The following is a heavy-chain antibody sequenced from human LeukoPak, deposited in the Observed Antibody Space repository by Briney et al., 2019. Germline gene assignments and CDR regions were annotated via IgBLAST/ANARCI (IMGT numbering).Heavy chain of an antibody. CDR2: ISGSGYST. Sequence: PGGSLRLSCVASGFTFSRNAMSWVRQAPGKGLEWVSAISGSGYSTYYADSVKGRFTISRDNPKNTLFLQMNSLRAEDTAVYYCAKDPYCGGDCYPNFDYWGQGTLVTVSS. CDR1: GFTFSRNA. CDR3: AKDPYCGGDCYPNFDY. D-gene: IGHD2-21*02. V-gene: IGHV3-23*01. J-gene: IGHJ4*02.